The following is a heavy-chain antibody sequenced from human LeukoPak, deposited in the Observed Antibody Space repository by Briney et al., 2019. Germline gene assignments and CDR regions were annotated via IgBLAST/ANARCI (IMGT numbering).Heavy chain of an antibody. V-gene: IGHV4-4*07. D-gene: IGHD7-27*01. J-gene: IGHJ2*01. CDR2: IFTTGST. CDR3: ARDRNWGRGYFDL. CDR1: RGSISSYY. Sequence: SETLSLTCTVSRGSISSYYWSWIRQPAGKPLEWIGHIFTTGSTSYNPSLRTRVTISEDSSKDQFSLNLKSVTAADTAVYYCARDRNWGRGYFDLWGRGTLVIVSS.